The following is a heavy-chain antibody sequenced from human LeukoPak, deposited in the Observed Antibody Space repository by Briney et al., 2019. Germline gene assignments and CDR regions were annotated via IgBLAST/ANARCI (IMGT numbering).Heavy chain of an antibody. CDR1: GGSISSYY. D-gene: IGHD4-23*01. CDR3: ARGGGWYYMDV. V-gene: IGHV4-59*12. CDR2: IYYSGST. J-gene: IGHJ6*03. Sequence: PSETLSLTCTVSGGSISSYYWSWIRQPPGKGLEWIGYIYYSGSTNYNPSLKSRVTISVDTSKNQFSLKLSSVTAADTAVYYCARGGGWYYMDVWGKGTTVTVSS.